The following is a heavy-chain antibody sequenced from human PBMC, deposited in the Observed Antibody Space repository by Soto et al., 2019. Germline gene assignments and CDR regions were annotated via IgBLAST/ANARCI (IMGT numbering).Heavy chain of an antibody. CDR3: ARDYFSSTSCYSDYYYYGMDV. Sequence: GGSLRLSCAASGFTFSSYSMNWVCQAPGKGLEWVSSISSSSSYIYYADSVKGRFTISRDNAKNSLYLQMNSQRAEDTTMYYCARDYFSSTSCYSDYYYYGMDVWGQGTTVTVSS. D-gene: IGHD2-2*01. V-gene: IGHV3-21*01. CDR2: ISSSSSYI. CDR1: GFTFSSYS. J-gene: IGHJ6*02.